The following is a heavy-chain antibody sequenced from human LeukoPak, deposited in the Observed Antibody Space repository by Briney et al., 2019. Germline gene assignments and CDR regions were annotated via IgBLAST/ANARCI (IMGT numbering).Heavy chain of an antibody. J-gene: IGHJ4*02. CDR2: ITPKSGDT. V-gene: IGHV1-2*02. CDR1: GYTFSDFY. D-gene: IGHD3-3*02. Sequence: GASVKVSCKASGYTFSDFYIHWVRQAPGQGLEYVGWITPKSGDTYSPQRFQGRVTMTRDASISTAYMELSSLRSDDTAVYFCARVRLAYERAWAYWGQGTLATDSS. CDR3: ARVRLAYERAWAY.